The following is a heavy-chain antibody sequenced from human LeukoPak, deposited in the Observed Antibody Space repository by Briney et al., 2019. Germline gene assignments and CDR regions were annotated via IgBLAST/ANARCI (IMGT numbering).Heavy chain of an antibody. CDR3: ARDDAYDSRGDY. Sequence: GGSLRLSCAASGFTFSSSSMNWVRQAPGKGLEWVSCISSSSRSYIYYADSVKGRFTISRDNAKNSLYLQMNSLRAEDTAVYYCARDDAYDSRGDYWGQGTLVTVSS. J-gene: IGHJ4*02. D-gene: IGHD5-12*01. CDR1: GFTFSSSS. CDR2: ISSSSRSYI. V-gene: IGHV3-21*01.